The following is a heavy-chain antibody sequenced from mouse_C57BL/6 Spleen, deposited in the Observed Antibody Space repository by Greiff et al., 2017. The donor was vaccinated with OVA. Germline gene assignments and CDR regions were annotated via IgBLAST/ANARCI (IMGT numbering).Heavy chain of an antibody. V-gene: IGHV5-6*01. CDR1: GFTFSSYG. CDR3: ATDYAMDY. CDR2: ISSGGSYT. Sequence: EVKLMESGGDLVKPGGSLKLSCAASGFTFSSYGMSWVRQTPDKRLEWVATISSGGSYTYYPDSVKGRFTISRDNAKNTLYLQMSSLKSEDTAMYYCATDYAMDYWGQGTSVTVSS. J-gene: IGHJ4*01.